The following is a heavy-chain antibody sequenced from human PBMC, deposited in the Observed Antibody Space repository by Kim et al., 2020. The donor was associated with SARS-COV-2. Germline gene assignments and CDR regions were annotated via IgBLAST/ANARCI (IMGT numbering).Heavy chain of an antibody. CDR2: LYYSGST. D-gene: IGHD1-26*01. J-gene: IGHJ4*02. V-gene: IGHV4-39*01. Sequence: SETLSLTCSVSGGSISSSKYYWGWIRQPPGRGLEWIASLYYSGSTYYNPSLRSPVTISVDTSKNQLSLKLSSVTAADTAVYHCAILIVGATRLFDYWGQGALVTVSS. CDR3: AILIVGATRLFDY. CDR1: GGSISSSKYY.